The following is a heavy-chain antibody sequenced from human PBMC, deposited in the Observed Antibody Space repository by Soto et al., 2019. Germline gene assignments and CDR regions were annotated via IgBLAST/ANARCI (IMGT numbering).Heavy chain of an antibody. Sequence: QVQLVQSGAEVKKPGSSVKVSCKASGDTFSSYAFSWVRQAPGQGLEWMGGIIPIFGTPKYAQKFQGRVTITADKSTSTAYMELSSLRSEDTAVYYCARAGYWSGASCYGFDYWGQGTLVTVSS. D-gene: IGHD2-15*01. V-gene: IGHV1-69*06. CDR2: IIPIFGTP. CDR1: GDTFSSYA. J-gene: IGHJ4*02. CDR3: ARAGYWSGASCYGFDY.